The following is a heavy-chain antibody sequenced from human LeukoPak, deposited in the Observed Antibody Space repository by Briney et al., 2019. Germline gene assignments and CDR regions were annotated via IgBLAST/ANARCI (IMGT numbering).Heavy chain of an antibody. D-gene: IGHD3-16*01. CDR2: ISPSGEIT. J-gene: IGHJ1*01. CDR3: AKDDDWGRYKH. V-gene: IGHV3-23*01. CDR1: GSTFSSHG. Sequence: GGTLRLSCAASGSTFSSHGMNWVRQAPGKGLEWVSGISPSGEITYYTDSVKGRFTISRDNSKNTQSLQMNSLRAEDTAVYYCAKDDDWGRYKHWGQGTLVTVSS.